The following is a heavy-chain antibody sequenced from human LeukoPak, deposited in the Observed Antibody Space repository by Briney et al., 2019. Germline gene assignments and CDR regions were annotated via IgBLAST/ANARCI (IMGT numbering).Heavy chain of an antibody. Sequence: ASVKVSCKASGYTFTSYGISWVRQAPGQGLEWMGWISAYNGNTNYAQELQGRVTMTTDTSTSTAYMELRSLRSDDTAVYYCARDSVLLWFGELGTFDYWGQGTLVTVSS. V-gene: IGHV1-18*01. CDR3: ARDSVLLWFGELGTFDY. J-gene: IGHJ4*02. CDR1: GYTFTSYG. D-gene: IGHD3-10*01. CDR2: ISAYNGNT.